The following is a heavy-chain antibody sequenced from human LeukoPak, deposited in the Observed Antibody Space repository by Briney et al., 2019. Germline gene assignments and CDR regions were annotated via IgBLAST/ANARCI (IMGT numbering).Heavy chain of an antibody. CDR1: GDSVSSNSAA. Sequence: SQTLSLTCAISGDSVSSNSAAWNWIRQSPSRGLEWLGRTYYRSKWYNDYVVSVKSRITINPDTSKNQFSLQLNSVTPEDTAVYYCARGSSSQHYYYYYYGMDVWGQGTTVTVSS. CDR2: TYYRSKWYN. D-gene: IGHD6-6*01. V-gene: IGHV6-1*01. J-gene: IGHJ6*02. CDR3: ARGSSSQHYYYYYYGMDV.